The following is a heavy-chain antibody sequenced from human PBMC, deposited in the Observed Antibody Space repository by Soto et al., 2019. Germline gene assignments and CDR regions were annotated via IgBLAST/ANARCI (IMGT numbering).Heavy chain of an antibody. CDR1: GFSFSIYW. D-gene: IGHD2-2*01. J-gene: IGHJ4*02. CDR3: ARACNSSACPLFFEY. V-gene: IGHV3-7*01. Sequence: GGSLRLSCAASGFSFSIYWMNWVRQAPGKGLEWVANIRQDGIAKYYVDSVKGRFTISRDNAKNSLYLQMNSLRAEDTAVYYCARACNSSACPLFFEYWGQGSLVTVSS. CDR2: IRQDGIAK.